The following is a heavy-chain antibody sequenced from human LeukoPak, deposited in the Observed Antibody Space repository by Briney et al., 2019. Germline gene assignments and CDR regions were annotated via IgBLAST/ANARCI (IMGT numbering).Heavy chain of an antibody. D-gene: IGHD2/OR15-2a*01. J-gene: IGHJ6*03. CDR3: ARVSNRDYYMDV. V-gene: IGHV4-39*07. Sequence: SETLSLTCTVSGGSISSGSYYWSWIRQPAGKGLEWIGSIYHSGSTYYNPSLKSRVTISVDTSKNQFSLKLSSVTAADTAVYYCARVSNRDYYMDVWGKGTTVTVSS. CDR2: IYHSGST. CDR1: GGSISSGSYY.